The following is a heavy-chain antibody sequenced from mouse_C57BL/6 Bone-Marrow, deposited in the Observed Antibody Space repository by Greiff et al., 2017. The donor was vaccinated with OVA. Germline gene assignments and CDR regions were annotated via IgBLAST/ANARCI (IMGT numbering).Heavy chain of an antibody. CDR3: ARGVITTVVAKDWFAY. Sequence: VQLQQPGAELVRPGSSVKLSCKASGYPFTSYWMHWVKQRPIQGLEWIGNIDPSDSETPYNQKFKYKATLTVDHSSSTAYIQLSSLTSEDSAVDYCARGVITTVVAKDWFAYWGQGTLVTVSA. V-gene: IGHV1-52*01. J-gene: IGHJ3*01. CDR2: IDPSDSET. D-gene: IGHD1-1*01. CDR1: GYPFTSYW.